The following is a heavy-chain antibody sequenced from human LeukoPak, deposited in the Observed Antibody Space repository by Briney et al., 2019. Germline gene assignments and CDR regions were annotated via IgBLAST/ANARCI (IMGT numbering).Heavy chain of an antibody. CDR1: GFTFSNYA. CDR2: TSGTGGST. CDR3: AKDMGSGSLRDYGMDV. Sequence: PGGSLRLSCAASGFTFSNYAMSWVRQAPGKGLEWVSATSGTGGSTYYADSVKGRFTISRDNSKNTLYLQMNSLRAEDTAVYYCAKDMGSGSLRDYGMDVWGQGTTVTVSS. D-gene: IGHD3-10*01. J-gene: IGHJ6*02. V-gene: IGHV3-23*01.